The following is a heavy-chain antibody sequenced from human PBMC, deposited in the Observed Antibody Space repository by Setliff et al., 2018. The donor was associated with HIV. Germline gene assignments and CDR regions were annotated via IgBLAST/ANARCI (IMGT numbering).Heavy chain of an antibody. J-gene: IGHJ6*02. CDR3: ARPTNIDTLYYGSQTFYMYYYGLDV. D-gene: IGHD1-26*01. CDR1: GLTFSAAW. V-gene: IGHV3-74*01. CDR2: ISTDESNT. Sequence: GGSLRLSCAASGLTFSAAWMHWVRQGPGKGLVWVSRISTDESNTVYADSVKARFTISRDNAKNTVYLQMNSLRAEDTGVYFCARPTNIDTLYYGSQTFYMYYYGLDVWGQGTTVTVSS.